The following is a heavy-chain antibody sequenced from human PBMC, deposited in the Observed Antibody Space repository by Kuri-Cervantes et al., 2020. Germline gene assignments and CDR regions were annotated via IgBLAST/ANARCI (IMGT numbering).Heavy chain of an antibody. CDR2: VYSSGTT. V-gene: IGHV4-59*12. J-gene: IGHJ6*03. Sequence: GSLRLSCSVSGGSISTYYWTWIRQPLGKGLEWIGFVYSSGTTTYNPSLKSRVTISIDTSKNQFSLKLSSVTAADTAVYYCARSIAAHDYYYYMDVWGKGTTVTVSS. CDR1: GGSISTYY. CDR3: ARSIAAHDYYYYMDV. D-gene: IGHD6-6*01.